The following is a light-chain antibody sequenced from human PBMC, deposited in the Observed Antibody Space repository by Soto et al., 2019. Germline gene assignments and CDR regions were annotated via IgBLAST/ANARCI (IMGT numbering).Light chain of an antibody. CDR2: GAS. CDR1: QGISNS. J-gene: IGKJ4*01. V-gene: IGKV1-17*03. Sequence: DIQMTQSPSAMSASLGDRVTVTCRASQGISNSLAWFQQKPGKVPQRLIYGASTLQSGAPSRFSGSASGTAFTPTISSLQPEDFETYYCLQYNSYPLTLAGGTKVDIK. CDR3: LQYNSYPLT.